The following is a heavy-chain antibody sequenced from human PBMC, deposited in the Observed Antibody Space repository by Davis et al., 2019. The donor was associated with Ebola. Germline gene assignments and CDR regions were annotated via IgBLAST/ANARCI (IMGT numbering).Heavy chain of an antibody. D-gene: IGHD6-13*01. CDR2: IRSKANSYAT. CDR3: SLAAYSDY. Sequence: GESLKISCAASGFTFSSYSMNWVRQAPGKGLEWVGRIRSKANSYATAYAASVKGRFTISRDDSKNTAYLQMNSLKTEDTAVYYCSLAAYSDYWGQGTLVTVSS. J-gene: IGHJ4*02. V-gene: IGHV3-73*01. CDR1: GFTFSSYS.